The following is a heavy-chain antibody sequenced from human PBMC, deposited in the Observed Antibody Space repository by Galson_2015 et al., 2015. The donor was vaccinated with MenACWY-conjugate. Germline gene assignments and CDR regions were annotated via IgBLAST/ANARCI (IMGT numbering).Heavy chain of an antibody. J-gene: IGHJ4*02. CDR2: IWHDGSQT. D-gene: IGHD1-26*01. V-gene: IGHV3-33*08. CDR1: GFSFRSSA. CDR3: FALNSGINY. Sequence: TLRLSCAGSGFSFRSSAIHWVRQAPGNGLEWVALIWHDGSQTYYADSVQGRFAISRDKPKNTAYLQMGSLRAEATAMYYCFALNSGINYWGQGTLVTVSS.